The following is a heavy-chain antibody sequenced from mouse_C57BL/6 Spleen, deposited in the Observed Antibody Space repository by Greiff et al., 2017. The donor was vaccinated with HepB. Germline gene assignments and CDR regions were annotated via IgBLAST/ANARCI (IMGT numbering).Heavy chain of an antibody. CDR1: GYAFSSSW. CDR2: IYPGDGDT. CDR3: ARGYYGSSFYYAMDY. J-gene: IGHJ4*01. Sequence: QVQLQQSGPELVKPGASVKISCKASGYAFSSSWMNWVKQRPGKGLEWIGRIYPGDGDTNYNGKFKGKATLTADKSSSTAYMQLSSLTSEDSAVYFWARGYYGSSFYYAMDYWGQGTSVTVSS. V-gene: IGHV1-82*01. D-gene: IGHD1-1*01.